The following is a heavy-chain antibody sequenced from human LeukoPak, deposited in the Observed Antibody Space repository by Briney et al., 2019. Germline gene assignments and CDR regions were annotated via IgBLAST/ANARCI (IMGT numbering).Heavy chain of an antibody. V-gene: IGHV3-23*01. CDR3: AKGGSGYSSVWLDL. Sequence: INGGCCVTYYADSLKGRFTISRDNSKNTVYLQMNSLRAEDTAVYYCAKGGSGYSSVWLDLWGQGTLVTVSS. CDR2: INGGCCVT. D-gene: IGHD6-19*01. J-gene: IGHJ5*02.